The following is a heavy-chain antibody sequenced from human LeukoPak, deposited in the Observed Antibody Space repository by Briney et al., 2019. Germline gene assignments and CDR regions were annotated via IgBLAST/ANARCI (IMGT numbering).Heavy chain of an antibody. CDR2: ISGSGGST. CDR1: GFTFSSYE. CDR3: AKDSGGDGYNDFDY. J-gene: IGHJ4*02. Sequence: GGSLRLSCAASGFTFSSYEMNWVRQAPGKGLEWVSAISGSGGSTYYADSVEGRFTISRDNSKNTLYLQMNSLRAEDTAVYYCAKDSGGDGYNDFDYWGQGTLVTVSS. D-gene: IGHD5-24*01. V-gene: IGHV3-23*01.